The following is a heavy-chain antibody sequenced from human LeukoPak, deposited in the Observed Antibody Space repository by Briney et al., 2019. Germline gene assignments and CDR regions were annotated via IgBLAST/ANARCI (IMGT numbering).Heavy chain of an antibody. CDR2: ISAYNGNT. D-gene: IGHD3-10*01. CDR3: ARDQAKGSLWFGELSLFYYYYYYMDV. CDR1: GYTFTSYG. J-gene: IGHJ6*03. V-gene: IGHV1-18*01. Sequence: EASVTVSCKASGYTFTSYGISWVRQAPGQGLEWMGWISAYNGNTNYAQKLQGRVTMTTDTSTSTAYMELRSLRSDDTAVYYCARDQAKGSLWFGELSLFYYYYYYMDVWGKGTTVTVSS.